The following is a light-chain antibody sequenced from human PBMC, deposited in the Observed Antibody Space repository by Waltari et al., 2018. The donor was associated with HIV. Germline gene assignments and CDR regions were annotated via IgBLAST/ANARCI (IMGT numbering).Light chain of an antibody. CDR2: SNT. J-gene: IGLJ3*02. V-gene: IGLV1-44*01. CDR1: SSNIGSNT. CDR3: AAWDDSLNGWV. Sequence: QSVLTQPPSASGTPGQRVTISCSGSSSNIGSNTVNWYQQHPGTAPKLLIYSNTQLPSGFPDRFSGSKSGTSASLAISGLQSEDEADYYCAAWDDSLNGWVFGGGTKLTVL.